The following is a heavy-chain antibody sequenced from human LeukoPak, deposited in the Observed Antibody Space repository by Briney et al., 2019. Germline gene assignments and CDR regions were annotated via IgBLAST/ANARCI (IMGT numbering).Heavy chain of an antibody. D-gene: IGHD3-22*01. CDR1: GDSISSNSAA. V-gene: IGHV6-1*01. CDR3: ARDLPESGYYHFDY. Sequence: SQTLSLTCAISGDSISSNSAAWNWIRQSPSRGLEWLGGTYYRSKWYHDFAVSVTSRITISPDTSKNQFSLHLKSVTPDDTAVYYCARDLPESGYYHFDYWGQGTLVTVSS. CDR2: TYYRSKWYH. J-gene: IGHJ4*02.